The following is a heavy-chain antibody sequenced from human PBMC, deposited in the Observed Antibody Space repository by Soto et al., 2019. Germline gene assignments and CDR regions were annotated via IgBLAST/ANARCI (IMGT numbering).Heavy chain of an antibody. D-gene: IGHD2-2*01. J-gene: IGHJ4*02. Sequence: QITLKESGPTLVKPTQTLTLTCTFSGFSLSTTAEGVGWIRQPPGKALEWLALIYWDDDERYRPSLKSRLSITKDTSKNQVGLTMTNVDPVDTATYYCAHGACSSADCHPNPYLDYCGQGILFTVTS. CDR2: IYWDDDE. CDR1: GFSLSTTAEG. CDR3: AHGACSSADCHPNPYLDY. V-gene: IGHV2-5*02.